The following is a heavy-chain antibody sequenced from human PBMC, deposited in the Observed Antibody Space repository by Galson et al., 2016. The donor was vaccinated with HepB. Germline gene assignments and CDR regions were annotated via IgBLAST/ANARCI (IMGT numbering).Heavy chain of an antibody. Sequence: SETLSLTCTVSGGSISSSSYFWGWIRQPPGKGLEWIGNIYYSGSTYYNPSLKSRVTISGDTSKNQFSLKQSSVTAADTAVYYCARTVALSHFDYWGRGTLVTVSS. D-gene: IGHD6-19*01. CDR2: IYYSGST. J-gene: IGHJ4*02. CDR3: ARTVALSHFDY. V-gene: IGHV4-39*01. CDR1: GGSISSSSYF.